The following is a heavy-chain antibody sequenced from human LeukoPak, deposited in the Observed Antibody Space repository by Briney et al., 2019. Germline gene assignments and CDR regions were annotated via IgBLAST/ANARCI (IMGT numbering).Heavy chain of an antibody. CDR1: GFTFDDYA. J-gene: IGHJ6*02. CDR2: ISWNSGSI. CDR3: AKDLSSGWPNYYYGMDV. Sequence: GRSMRLACAASGFTFDDYAMHWDRQAPGKGLEWVSGISWNSGSIGYADSVKGRFTISRDNAKNSLYLQINRLRAEDTALYYCAKDLSSGWPNYYYGMDVWGQGPTVTVSS. D-gene: IGHD6-19*01. V-gene: IGHV3-9*01.